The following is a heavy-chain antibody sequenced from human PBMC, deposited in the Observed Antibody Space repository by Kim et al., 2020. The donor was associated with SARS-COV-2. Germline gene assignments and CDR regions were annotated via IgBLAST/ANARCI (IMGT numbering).Heavy chain of an antibody. CDR1: GFTVSSNH. CDR3: ARAVVGWESGMDV. CDR2: IYSGGRT. D-gene: IGHD2-15*01. V-gene: IGHV3-53*01. Sequence: GGSLRLSCAPSGFTVSSNHMTWVRQAPGKGLEWVSVIYSGGRTYYVESVKGRFTISRDNSKNTLYLQMNTLRAEDTAVYYCARAVVGWESGMDVWGQGTTVTVSS. J-gene: IGHJ6*02.